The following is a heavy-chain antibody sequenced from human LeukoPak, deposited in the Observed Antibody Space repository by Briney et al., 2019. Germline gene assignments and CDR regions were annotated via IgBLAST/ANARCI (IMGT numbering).Heavy chain of an antibody. Sequence: KPSDTLSLTCTVSGGSISSYYWSWIRQPPGKGLEWIGYIYYSGSTNYNPSLKSRVTISVDTSKNQFSLKLSSVTAADTAVYYCARVPTPYGSGSYYNWVFDYWGQGTLVTVSS. CDR3: ARVPTPYGSGSYYNWVFDY. CDR2: IYYSGST. J-gene: IGHJ4*02. V-gene: IGHV4-59*01. D-gene: IGHD3-10*01. CDR1: GGSISSYY.